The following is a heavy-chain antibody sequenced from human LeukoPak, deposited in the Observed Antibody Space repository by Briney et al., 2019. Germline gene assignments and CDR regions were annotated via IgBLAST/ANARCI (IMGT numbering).Heavy chain of an antibody. CDR3: ARAIGSSWGKVDY. D-gene: IGHD6-13*01. CDR2: IKTDGSRT. CDR1: GFTFSNYW. Sequence: GGSLRLSCAASGFTFSNYWMHWVRQAPGKGLVWVSRIKTDGSRTNYADSVKGRFTISRDNAKNTVYLEMNSLRSEDTAAYYCARAIGSSWGKVDYWGQGTLVTVSS. J-gene: IGHJ4*02. V-gene: IGHV3-74*01.